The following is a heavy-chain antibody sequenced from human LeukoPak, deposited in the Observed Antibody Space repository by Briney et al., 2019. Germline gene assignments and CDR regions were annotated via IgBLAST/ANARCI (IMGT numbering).Heavy chain of an antibody. V-gene: IGHV3-48*02. CDR2: ISSSGPSI. Sequence: PGGSLRLSCAASGFTFSSCGMRWVRQAPGKGLEWLSYISSSGPSIYYADSVRGRFTTSRDSATNSLFLQLNSLRDDDTAVYYCARDDWYYFDYWGQGTLVTVSS. D-gene: IGHD3-9*01. CDR3: ARDDWYYFDY. J-gene: IGHJ4*02. CDR1: GFTFSSCG.